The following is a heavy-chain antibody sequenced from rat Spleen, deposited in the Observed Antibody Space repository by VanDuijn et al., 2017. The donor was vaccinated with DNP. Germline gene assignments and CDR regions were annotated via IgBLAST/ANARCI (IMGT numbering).Heavy chain of an antibody. D-gene: IGHD1-11*01. J-gene: IGHJ3*01. V-gene: IGHV5-31*01. CDR1: GFTFSYYW. CDR2: ITSGAGTT. Sequence: EVQLVESGGDLVQPGGSLKLSCVASGFTFSYYWMTWIRQVPGKGLEWIASITSGAGTTSYADSVKGRFTISRDNGKTTLYLQMDSLRSEDTATYYCARRNYGNSLNWFVYWGQGTLVTVSS. CDR3: ARRNYGNSLNWFVY.